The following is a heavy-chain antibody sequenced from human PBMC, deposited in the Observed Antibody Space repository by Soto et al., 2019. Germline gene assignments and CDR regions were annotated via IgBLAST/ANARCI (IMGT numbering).Heavy chain of an antibody. D-gene: IGHD1-1*01. CDR2: INPNSGGT. CDR3: ARAKSTTGTRPYGMDV. V-gene: IGHV1-2*04. J-gene: IGHJ6*02. CDR1: GYTFTGYY. Sequence: QVQLVQSGAEVKKPGASVKVSCKASGYTFTGYYMHWVRQAPGQGLEWMGWINPNSGGTNYAQKFQGWVTMTRDTSISTAYMELSRLRSDDTAVYYCARAKSTTGTRPYGMDVWGQRTTVTVSS.